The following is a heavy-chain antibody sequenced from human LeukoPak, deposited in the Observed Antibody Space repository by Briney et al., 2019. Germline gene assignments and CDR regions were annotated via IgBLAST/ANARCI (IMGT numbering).Heavy chain of an antibody. CDR1: GFTFSSYS. CDR3: ARAPTGVLGPTPAGY. J-gene: IGHJ4*02. D-gene: IGHD1-26*01. Sequence: PGGPLRLSCAASGFTFSSYSMHWVRQAPGKGLEWVSSISNSSSYIFYADSMKGRFTISRNNAENSLYLQMSSLRAEDTAVYYCARAPTGVLGPTPAGYWGQGTLVTVSS. CDR2: ISNSSSYI. V-gene: IGHV3-21*01.